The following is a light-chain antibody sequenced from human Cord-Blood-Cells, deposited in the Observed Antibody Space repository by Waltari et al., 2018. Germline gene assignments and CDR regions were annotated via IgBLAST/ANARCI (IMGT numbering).Light chain of an antibody. Sequence: QSALTQPPSVSGSPGQSVTISCTGTSRDVGSYNRVSWYQQPPVTAPKPMIYEVSNRPSGVPDRFSGSKSGNTASLTISGLQAEDEADYYCSSYTSSSTFVVFGGGTKLTVL. CDR2: EVS. CDR3: SSYTSSSTFVV. J-gene: IGLJ2*01. V-gene: IGLV2-18*02. CDR1: SRDVGSYNR.